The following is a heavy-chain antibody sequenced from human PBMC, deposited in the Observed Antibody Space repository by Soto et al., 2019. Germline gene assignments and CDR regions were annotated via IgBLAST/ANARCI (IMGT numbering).Heavy chain of an antibody. V-gene: IGHV1-18*01. Sequence: QVQLVQSGAEVKKPGASVKVSCKASGYTFTNYGIAWVRQAPGQGLEWMGWISPYSGKTDYRQNLQGRVTMSADTSTTTGYMELRSLRSDDTVVYYCTRDRLTLTTSLIFDFWGQGTLVTVSS. CDR3: TRDRLTLTTSLIFDF. J-gene: IGHJ4*02. CDR1: GYTFTNYG. CDR2: ISPYSGKT. D-gene: IGHD2-2*01.